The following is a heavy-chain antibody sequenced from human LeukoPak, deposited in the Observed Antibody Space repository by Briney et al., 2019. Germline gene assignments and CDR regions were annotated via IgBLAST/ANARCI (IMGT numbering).Heavy chain of an antibody. CDR2: INAGNGNT. D-gene: IGHD3-3*01. CDR1: GYTFTSYA. V-gene: IGHV1-3*01. J-gene: IGHJ5*02. CDR3: ARSNLEWSPHNWFDP. Sequence: GASVKVSCKASGYTFTSYAMHWVRQAPGQRLEWMGWINAGNGNTKYSQKFQGRVTITRDTSASTAYMELRSLRSDDTAVYYCARSNLEWSPHNWFDPWGQGTLVTVSS.